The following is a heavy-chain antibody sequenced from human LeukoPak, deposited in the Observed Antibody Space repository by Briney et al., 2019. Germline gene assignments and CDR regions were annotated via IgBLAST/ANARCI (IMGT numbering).Heavy chain of an antibody. CDR2: ISVSGGGT. D-gene: IGHD4-17*01. CDR1: GFTVSSNY. J-gene: IGHJ4*02. Sequence: PGGSLRLSCAASGFTVSSNYMSWVRQAPGKGLEWVSSISVSGGGTYYADSVKGRFTISRDNSKNTLYLQLSSLRADDTAVYHCAKERDGDYVRYTHYWGQGTLVTVSS. V-gene: IGHV3-23*01. CDR3: AKERDGDYVRYTHY.